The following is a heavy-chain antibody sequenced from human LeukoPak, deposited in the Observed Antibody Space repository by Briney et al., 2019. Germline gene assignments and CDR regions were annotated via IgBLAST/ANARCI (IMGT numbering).Heavy chain of an antibody. D-gene: IGHD6-19*01. V-gene: IGHV3-9*01. CDR1: GFTFDDYA. Sequence: PGGSLRVSCAASGFTFDDYAMHWVRQAPGKGLEWVSGISWNSGSIGYADSVKGRFTISRDNAKNSLYLQMNSLRAEDTALYYCAKDVGIAVAGGWFDPWGQGTLVTVSS. CDR3: AKDVGIAVAGGWFDP. J-gene: IGHJ5*02. CDR2: ISWNSGSI.